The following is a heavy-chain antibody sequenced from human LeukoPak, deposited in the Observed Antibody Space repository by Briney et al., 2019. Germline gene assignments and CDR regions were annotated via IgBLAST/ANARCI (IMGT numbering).Heavy chain of an antibody. Sequence: SETLSLTCTVSGGSISSFYYTWIRQPPGKGLEWIGYIDSSGITNYNSSLNSRVTISLDTSQNQFSLKLSSVTAADTAVYYCARDNTAMVTFDYWGQGTLVTVSP. CDR3: ARDNTAMVTFDY. CDR2: IDSSGIT. J-gene: IGHJ4*02. D-gene: IGHD5-18*01. V-gene: IGHV4-4*08. CDR1: GGSISSFY.